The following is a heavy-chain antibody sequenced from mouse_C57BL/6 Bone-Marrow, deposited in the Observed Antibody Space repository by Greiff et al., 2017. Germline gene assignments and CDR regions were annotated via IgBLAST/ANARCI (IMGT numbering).Heavy chain of an antibody. CDR1: GYTFTDYE. J-gene: IGHJ4*01. V-gene: IGHV1-15*01. D-gene: IGHD2-1*01. CDR2: IDPETGGT. CDR3: TFYYGKGDYAMDY. Sequence: QVQLQQSGAELVRPGASVTLSCKASGYTFTDYEMHWVKQTPVHGLEWIGAIDPETGGTDYNHTFKGKAILTADKSSSTAYMELRSQPSEDSAVYYCTFYYGKGDYAMDYWGQGTSVTVSS.